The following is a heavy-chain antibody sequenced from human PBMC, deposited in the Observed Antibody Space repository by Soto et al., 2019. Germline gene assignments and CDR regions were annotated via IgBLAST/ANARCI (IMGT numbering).Heavy chain of an antibody. D-gene: IGHD3-10*01. J-gene: IGHJ6*02. V-gene: IGHV1-3*01. CDR1: GYTFTSYA. Sequence: QVQLVQSGAEVKKPGASVKVSCKASGYTFTSYAMHWVRQAPGQRLEWMGWINAGNGNTKYSQKFQGRVTITRDTSESTAYMELSSLRSEDTAVYYWARDGSWGSGSYSPDYYYGMDVWGQGTTVTVSS. CDR3: ARDGSWGSGSYSPDYYYGMDV. CDR2: INAGNGNT.